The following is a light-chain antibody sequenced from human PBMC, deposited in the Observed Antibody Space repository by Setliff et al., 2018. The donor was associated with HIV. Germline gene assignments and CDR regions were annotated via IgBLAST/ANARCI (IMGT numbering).Light chain of an antibody. CDR2: YVS. J-gene: IGLJ2*01. CDR3: CSHPGTSTGI. Sequence: QSALTQPRSVSGSPGQSVTISCTGTSSDVGASDYVSWYQQYPGKALKFIVYYVSKRTSGVPDRFSGSKSGNTASLTISVLQAEDEADYYCCSHPGTSTGIFGGGTKVTVL. V-gene: IGLV2-11*01. CDR1: SSDVGASDY.